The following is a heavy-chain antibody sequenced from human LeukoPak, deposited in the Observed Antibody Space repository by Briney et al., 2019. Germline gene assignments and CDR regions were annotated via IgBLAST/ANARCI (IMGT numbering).Heavy chain of an antibody. D-gene: IGHD2-15*01. CDR2: ITGSGGST. CDR3: AFRGDTLEERAATLIFDY. Sequence: GGSLRLSCAASGFTFRNYAMSWVPQAPGKGLEWVSTITGSGGSTYYADSVKGRFTIPRDNSKNTLYLQMTSLRAEDTAVYYCAFRGDTLEERAATLIFDYWGQGTLVTVSS. J-gene: IGHJ4*02. CDR1: GFTFRNYA. V-gene: IGHV3-23*01.